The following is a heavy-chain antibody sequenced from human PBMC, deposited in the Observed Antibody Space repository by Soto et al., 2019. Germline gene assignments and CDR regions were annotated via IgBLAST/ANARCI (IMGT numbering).Heavy chain of an antibody. D-gene: IGHD6-19*01. J-gene: IGHJ5*02. CDR3: ARTRAVWFDP. V-gene: IGHV4-39*01. CDR2: IYYSGST. CDR1: GGSISSCSYY. Sequence: PSETLSLTCTVSGGSISSCSYYWGWIRQPPGKGLEWIGSIYYSGSTYYNPSLKSRVTISVDTSKNQFSLKLSSVTAADTAVYYCARTRAVWFDPWGQGTLVTVSS.